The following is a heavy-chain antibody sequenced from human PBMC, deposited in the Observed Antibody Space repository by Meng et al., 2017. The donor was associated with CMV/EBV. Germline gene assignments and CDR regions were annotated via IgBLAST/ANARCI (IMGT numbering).Heavy chain of an antibody. V-gene: IGHV5-51*01. CDR3: ARSSCEGSPYYALFDY. J-gene: IGHJ4*02. Sequence: KVSCKGSGYSFTSYWIGWVRQMPGKGLEWMGIIYPGDSDTRYSPSFQGQVTISADKSISTAYLQWSSLKASDTAMYYCARSSCEGSPYYALFDYWGQGTLVTVSS. CDR1: GYSFTSYW. CDR2: IYPGDSDT. D-gene: IGHD2/OR15-2a*01.